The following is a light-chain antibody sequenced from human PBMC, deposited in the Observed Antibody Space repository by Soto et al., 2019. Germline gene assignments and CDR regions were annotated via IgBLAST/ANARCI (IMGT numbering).Light chain of an antibody. J-gene: IGKJ1*01. CDR2: GAT. CDR1: QSVSIL. Sequence: EIVMTQSPATLSVSPGERATLSCRASQSVSILLAWYQQKPGQAPMLLIHGATTRATGIPARFSVSGSGTEFTINLSSLKSEELAFYYCQQYNNWPRTFGQGTTV. CDR3: QQYNNWPRT. V-gene: IGKV3-15*01.